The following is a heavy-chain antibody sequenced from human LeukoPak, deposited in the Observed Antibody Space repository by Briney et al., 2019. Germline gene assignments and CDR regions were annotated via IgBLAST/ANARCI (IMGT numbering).Heavy chain of an antibody. D-gene: IGHD3-10*01. CDR2: IRYDGSNK. Sequence: GGSLRLSCAASGFTFSSYGMHWVRQAPGKGLEWVAFIRYDGSNKYYADSVKGRFTISRDNSKNTLYLQMNSLRAEDTAVYYCAKGRSTMVRGVPLDYWGQGTLVTVSS. V-gene: IGHV3-30*02. J-gene: IGHJ4*02. CDR3: AKGRSTMVRGVPLDY. CDR1: GFTFSSYG.